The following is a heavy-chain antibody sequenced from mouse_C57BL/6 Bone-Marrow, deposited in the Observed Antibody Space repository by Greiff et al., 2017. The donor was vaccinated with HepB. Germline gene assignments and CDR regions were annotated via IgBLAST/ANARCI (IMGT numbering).Heavy chain of an antibody. CDR2: IYPGDGDT. V-gene: IGHV1-80*01. J-gene: IGHJ2*01. CDR1: GYAFSSYW. Sequence: QVQLKESGAELVKPGASVKISCKASGYAFSSYWMNWVKQRPGKGLEWIGQIYPGDGDTNYNGKFKGKATLTADKSSSTAYMQLSSLTSEDSAVYFCARDELGGPSFDYWGQGTTLTVSS. D-gene: IGHD4-1*01. CDR3: ARDELGGPSFDY.